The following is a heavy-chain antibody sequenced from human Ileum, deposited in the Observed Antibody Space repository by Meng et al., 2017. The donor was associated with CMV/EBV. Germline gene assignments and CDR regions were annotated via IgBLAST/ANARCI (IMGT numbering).Heavy chain of an antibody. CDR3: ARDYCSSTSCHLRGDFDY. CDR1: GGTFSSYT. Sequence: SVKVSCKASGGTFSSYTISWVRQAPGQGLEWMGRIIPILGIANYAQKFQGRVTITADKSTGTAYMELSSLRSEDTAVYYCARDYCSSTSCHLRGDFDYWGQGTQVNVSS. CDR2: IIPILGIA. V-gene: IGHV1-69*04. D-gene: IGHD2-2*01. J-gene: IGHJ4*03.